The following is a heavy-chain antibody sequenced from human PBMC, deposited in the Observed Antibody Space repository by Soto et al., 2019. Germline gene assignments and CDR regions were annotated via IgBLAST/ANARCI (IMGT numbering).Heavy chain of an antibody. Sequence: ATVKVSYRAAGYTFTRYGFSWLRQASGQGLEWMGWISAYNGNTNYAQKLLGRVTITADPSTSTAYMELRSLRSEDTAVYYCGRAFPSRATTAIYTRAQGTIIPISS. V-gene: IGHV1-18*01. CDR3: GRAFPSRATTAIYT. J-gene: IGHJ4*03. CDR1: GYTFTRYG. CDR2: ISAYNGNT. D-gene: IGHD5-12*01.